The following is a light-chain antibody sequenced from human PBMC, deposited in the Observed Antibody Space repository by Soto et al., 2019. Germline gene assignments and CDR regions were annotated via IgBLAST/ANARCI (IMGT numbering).Light chain of an antibody. CDR3: QQYGSSPWT. CDR2: GAS. Sequence: EIVLTPSPGTLSLSPGERATLSCRASQSVSSSYLAWYQQKPGQAPRLLIYGASSRATGIPDRFSGSGSGTDFTLTISSLEPEDFAVYYCQQYGSSPWTFGQGTKVDIK. V-gene: IGKV3-20*01. J-gene: IGKJ1*01. CDR1: QSVSSSY.